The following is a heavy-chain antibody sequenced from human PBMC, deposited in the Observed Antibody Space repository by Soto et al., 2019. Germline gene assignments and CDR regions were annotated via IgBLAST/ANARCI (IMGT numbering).Heavy chain of an antibody. J-gene: IGHJ6*02. CDR2: ISAYNGNT. D-gene: IGHD3-22*01. V-gene: IGHV1-18*01. CDR3: ARDHYHDSRYYYGMDV. CDR1: GYTLTSYG. Sequence: ASVKVSCKASGYTLTSYGISWVRQAPGQGLEWMGWISAYNGNTNYAQKLQGRVTMTADESTSTAYMELSSLRSEDTAVYYCARDHYHDSRYYYGMDVWGQGTTVTVSS.